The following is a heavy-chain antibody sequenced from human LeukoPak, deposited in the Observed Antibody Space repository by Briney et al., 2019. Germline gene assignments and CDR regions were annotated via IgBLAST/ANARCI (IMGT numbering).Heavy chain of an antibody. CDR1: GGTFSSYA. Sequence: SVKVSCKASGGTFSSYAISWVRQAPGQGLEWMGGIIPIFGTANYAQKFQGRVTITTDESTSTAYMELSSLRSEDTAVYYCARVYEYYDYVWGSYRQADYWGQGTLVTVSS. CDR3: ARVYEYYDYVWGSYRQADY. V-gene: IGHV1-69*05. CDR2: IIPIFGTA. J-gene: IGHJ4*02. D-gene: IGHD3-16*02.